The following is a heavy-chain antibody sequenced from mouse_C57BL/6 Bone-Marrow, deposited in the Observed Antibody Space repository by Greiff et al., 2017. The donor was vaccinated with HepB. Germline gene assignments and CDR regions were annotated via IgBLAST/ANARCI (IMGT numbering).Heavy chain of an antibody. CDR3: TTGGNYYFDY. Sequence: EVKLQESGAELVRPGASVKLSCTASGFNIKDDYMHWVKQRPEQGLEWIGWIDPENGDTEYASKFQGKATITADTSSNTAYLPLSSLTSEDTAVYYCTTGGNYYFDYWGQGTTLTVSS. D-gene: IGHD2-1*01. CDR1: GFNIKDDY. CDR2: IDPENGDT. J-gene: IGHJ2*01. V-gene: IGHV14-4*01.